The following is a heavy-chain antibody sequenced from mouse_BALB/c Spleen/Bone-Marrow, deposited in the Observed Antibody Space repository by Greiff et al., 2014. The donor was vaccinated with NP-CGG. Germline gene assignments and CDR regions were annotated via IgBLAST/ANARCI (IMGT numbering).Heavy chain of an antibody. V-gene: IGHV14-3*02. Sequence: DVKLQESGAELVEPGASVKLSCTTSGFNIKDTYIHWVKRRPEQGLEWIGRIDPANGNTKYDPELQGKATITADTSSNTAYPHLSSLTSEDTAVYSCAHDAPFAYWGQGTLVTVSA. J-gene: IGHJ3*01. CDR1: GFNIKDTY. D-gene: IGHD2-3*01. CDR3: AHDAPFAY. CDR2: IDPANGNT.